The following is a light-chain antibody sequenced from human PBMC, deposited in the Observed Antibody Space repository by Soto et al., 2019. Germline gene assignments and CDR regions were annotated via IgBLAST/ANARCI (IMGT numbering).Light chain of an antibody. Sequence: EIVLTQSPATLSLSTGERVTLSCRASQSISSYLAWYQQKPGQAPRLLIYDVFNRATGIPARFSGSGSGTDFTLTISSLEPEDFAVYYCQQRNYWPHTLGQGTKLEIK. V-gene: IGKV3-11*01. CDR3: QQRNYWPHT. CDR1: QSISSY. J-gene: IGKJ2*01. CDR2: DVF.